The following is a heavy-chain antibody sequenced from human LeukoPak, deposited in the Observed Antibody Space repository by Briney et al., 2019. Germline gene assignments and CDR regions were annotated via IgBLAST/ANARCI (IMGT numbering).Heavy chain of an antibody. J-gene: IGHJ4*02. D-gene: IGHD2-15*01. V-gene: IGHV3-23*01. Sequence: GGSLRLSCAASGFTFSSYAMSWVRQAPAKGLEWASVISASGDASYYADSVKGRFTTSRDKSKSTLFLQMNSLRAEDTAVYYCAKPSRYCSSGGTCYFDYWGQGTLVTVSS. CDR2: ISASGDAS. CDR3: AKPSRYCSSGGTCYFDY. CDR1: GFTFSSYA.